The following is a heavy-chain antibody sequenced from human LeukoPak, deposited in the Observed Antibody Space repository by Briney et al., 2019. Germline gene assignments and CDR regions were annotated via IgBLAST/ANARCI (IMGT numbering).Heavy chain of an antibody. V-gene: IGHV3-74*01. CDR3: TRGNSGWYHNFDY. CDR2: IDYDGINT. CDR1: GFTFSSHW. J-gene: IGHJ4*02. Sequence: PGGSLRLSCAASGFTFSSHWMHWVRQAPGKGLVWVSRIDYDGINTNYADSVKGRFTISRDNAKNTLYLQMNSLRAGDSAVYYCTRGNSGWYHNFDYWGRGTLVTVSS. D-gene: IGHD6-19*01.